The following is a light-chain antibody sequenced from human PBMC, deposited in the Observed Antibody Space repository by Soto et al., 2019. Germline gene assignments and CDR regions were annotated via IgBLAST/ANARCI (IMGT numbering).Light chain of an antibody. V-gene: IGKV2D-29*02. CDR2: DAS. CDR3: MQSIQLPPIT. Sequence: DIVMTQSPLSLPVTPGEPASISCRSSQSLLHSNGYNYLDWYLQKPGQSPQLLIYDASNRVSGVPERFSGSGSGTDFTLKISRVEAEDVGVYYCMQSIQLPPITFGQGTRLEIK. J-gene: IGKJ5*01. CDR1: QSLLHSNGYNY.